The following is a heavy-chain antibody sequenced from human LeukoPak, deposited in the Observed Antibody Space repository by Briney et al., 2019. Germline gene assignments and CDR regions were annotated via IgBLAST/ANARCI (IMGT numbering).Heavy chain of an antibody. CDR2: INWNGDST. CDR3: ARGWVGELSDI. Sequence: PGGSLRLSCEASGLIFDDFGMSWVRQAPGKGLEWFAGINWNGDSTDYADSVKGRFTTSRDNAKKSLYLQMNSLRAEDTAFYYCARGWVGELSDIWGQGTMVTVSS. CDR1: GLIFDDFG. V-gene: IGHV3-20*04. J-gene: IGHJ3*02. D-gene: IGHD3-10*01.